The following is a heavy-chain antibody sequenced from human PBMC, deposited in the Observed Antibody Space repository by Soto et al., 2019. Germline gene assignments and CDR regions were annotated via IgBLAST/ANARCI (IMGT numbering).Heavy chain of an antibody. D-gene: IGHD3-9*01. CDR2: IIPILGIA. CDR1: GGTFSSYT. Sequence: ASVKVSCKASGGTFSSYTISWVRQAPGQGLEWMGRIIPILGIANYAQKFQGRVTITADKSTSTAYMELSSLRSEDTAVYYCARAPMPKTYYDILTGYYGYYYMDVWGKGTTVTVSS. V-gene: IGHV1-69*02. CDR3: ARAPMPKTYYDILTGYYGYYYMDV. J-gene: IGHJ6*03.